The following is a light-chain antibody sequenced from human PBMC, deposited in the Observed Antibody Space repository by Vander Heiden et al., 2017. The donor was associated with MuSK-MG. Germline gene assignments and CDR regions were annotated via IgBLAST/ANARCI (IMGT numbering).Light chain of an antibody. CDR3: QQRSNWPPLT. CDR2: DAS. Sequence: PGERATLSCRASQSVSSYLAWYQQKPGQAPRLLIYDASNRATGIPARFSGSGSGTDFTLTISSLEPEDFAVYYCQQRSNWPPLTFGGGTKVEIK. CDR1: QSVSSY. V-gene: IGKV3-11*01. J-gene: IGKJ4*01.